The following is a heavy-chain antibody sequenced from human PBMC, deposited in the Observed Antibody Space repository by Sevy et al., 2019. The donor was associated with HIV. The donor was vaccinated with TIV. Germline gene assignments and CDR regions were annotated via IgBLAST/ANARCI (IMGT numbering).Heavy chain of an antibody. D-gene: IGHD6-25*01. CDR3: ARHKRSIAAEYFDY. V-gene: IGHV4-39*01. J-gene: IGHJ4*02. CDR1: GGSISSSSYY. CDR2: IYYSGST. Sequence: SETLSLTCTVSGGSISSSSYYWGWIRQPSGKGLEWIGSIYYSGSTYYNPSLKSRVTISVDTSKNQFSLKLSSVTAADTAVYYCARHKRSIAAEYFDYWGQGTLVTVSS.